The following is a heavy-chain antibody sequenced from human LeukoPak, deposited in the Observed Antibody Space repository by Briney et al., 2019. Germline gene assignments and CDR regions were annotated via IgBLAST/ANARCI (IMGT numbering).Heavy chain of an antibody. CDR3: ARADRIVKIDY. V-gene: IGHV4-38-2*02. CDR2: MYHTGST. D-gene: IGHD1-26*01. CDR1: GYSMSSGYY. Sequence: SETLSLTCTVSGYSMSSGYYWGWIRQPPERGLEWIGSMYHTGSTNYNPSLKSRVTISVDTSKNQFSLKLSSVTAADTAVYYCARADRIVKIDYWGQGTLVTVSS. J-gene: IGHJ4*02.